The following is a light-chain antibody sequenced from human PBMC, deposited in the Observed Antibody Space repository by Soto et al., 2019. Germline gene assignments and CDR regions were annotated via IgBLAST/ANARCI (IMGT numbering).Light chain of an antibody. Sequence: EIVMTQSPATLSVSPGERATLSCRASQSVSSNLAWYQQKPGQAPRLLIYGASTRAAGIPARFSGSGSGTDSTLTISSPQSEYVADYYCQQYNNWPRTFGQGTKVEIK. CDR3: QQYNNWPRT. J-gene: IGKJ1*01. CDR2: GAS. CDR1: QSVSSN. V-gene: IGKV3-15*01.